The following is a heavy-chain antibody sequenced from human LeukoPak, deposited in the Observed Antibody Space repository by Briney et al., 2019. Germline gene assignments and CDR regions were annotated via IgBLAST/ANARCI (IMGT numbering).Heavy chain of an antibody. V-gene: IGHV3-23*01. CDR1: GFTFSSYA. Sequence: PGGSLRLSCAASGFTFSSYAMSWVRQAPGKGLEWVSAISGSGGSTYYADSVKGRFTISRDNSKNTLYLQMNSLRAEDTAVYYCAKDPGMYSSSSGVLFWGQGTLVTVSS. J-gene: IGHJ4*02. CDR3: AKDPGMYSSSSGVLF. D-gene: IGHD6-6*01. CDR2: ISGSGGST.